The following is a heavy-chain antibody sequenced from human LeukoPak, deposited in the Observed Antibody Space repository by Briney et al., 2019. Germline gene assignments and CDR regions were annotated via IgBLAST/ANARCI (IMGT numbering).Heavy chain of an antibody. CDR1: GFTFSSYA. Sequence: GGSLRLSCAASGFTFSSYAMSWVRQAPGKGLEWVSAISGSGGSTYYADSVKGRFTISRDNSKNTLCLQMNSLRAEDTAVYYCARGSLVHYYGSGSYRIRAGFDYWGQGTLVTVSS. CDR3: ARGSLVHYYGSGSYRIRAGFDY. CDR2: ISGSGGST. J-gene: IGHJ4*02. D-gene: IGHD3-10*01. V-gene: IGHV3-23*01.